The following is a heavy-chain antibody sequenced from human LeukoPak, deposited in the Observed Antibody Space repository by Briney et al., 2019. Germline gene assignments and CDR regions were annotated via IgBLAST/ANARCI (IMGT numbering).Heavy chain of an antibody. D-gene: IGHD2-15*01. CDR3: ARSGDIVVVVAATGGVFDY. J-gene: IGHJ4*02. CDR2: IYSGGNT. Sequence: GGSLRLSCAASGLTVSSNYMSWVRQAPGKGLEWVSIIYSGGNTYYADSVKGRFTISRDNSKNTLYLQMNSLRAEDTAVYYCARSGDIVVVVAATGGVFDYWGQGTLVTVSS. CDR1: GLTVSSNY. V-gene: IGHV3-53*05.